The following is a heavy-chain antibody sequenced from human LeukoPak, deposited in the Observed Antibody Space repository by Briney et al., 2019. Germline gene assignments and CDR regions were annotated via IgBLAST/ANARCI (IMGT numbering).Heavy chain of an antibody. CDR1: GYTFTGYY. CDR2: INPNSGGT. D-gene: IGHD3-10*01. Sequence: ASVKVSCKASGYTFTGYYMHWVRQAPGRGLEWMGWINPNSGGTNCAQKFQGRVTMTRDTSISTAYMELSRLRSDDTAVYYCARSVVNGVRGVMFYYYYMDVWGKGTTVTISS. J-gene: IGHJ6*03. V-gene: IGHV1-2*02. CDR3: ARSVVNGVRGVMFYYYYMDV.